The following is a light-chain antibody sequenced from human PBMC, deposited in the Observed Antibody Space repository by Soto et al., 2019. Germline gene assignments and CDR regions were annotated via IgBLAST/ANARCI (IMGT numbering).Light chain of an antibody. V-gene: IGLV3-21*04. J-gene: IGLJ3*02. CDR2: YDS. Sequence: SYELTQPPSVSVAPGKTATITCGGDNIESKSVHWYQQRPGQAPVLVIYYDSDRPSGIPERFSGSNSGNTATLTISRVEAGDEADYYCQVWDSSSDHRVFGGGTKFTVL. CDR3: QVWDSSSDHRV. CDR1: NIESKS.